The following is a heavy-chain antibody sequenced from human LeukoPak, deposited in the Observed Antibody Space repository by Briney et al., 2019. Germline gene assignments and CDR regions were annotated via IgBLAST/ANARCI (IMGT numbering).Heavy chain of an antibody. D-gene: IGHD2-2*01. CDR3: ARPHCSSTSCHAETQNWFDP. CDR2: INPNSGGT. J-gene: IGHJ5*02. V-gene: IGHV1-2*06. CDR1: GYTFTGYY. Sequence: GASVKVSCKASGYTFTGYYMHWVRQAPGQGLEWMGRINPNSGGTNYAQKFQGRVTMTRDTSISTAYMELSRLRSDDTAVYYCARPHCSSTSCHAETQNWFDPWGQGTLVTVSS.